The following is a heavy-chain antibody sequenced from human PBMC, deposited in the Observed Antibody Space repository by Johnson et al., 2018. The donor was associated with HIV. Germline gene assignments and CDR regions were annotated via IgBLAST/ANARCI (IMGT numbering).Heavy chain of an antibody. D-gene: IGHD3-22*01. CDR2: ISYDGSNK. Sequence: QVQLVESGGGVVQPGGSLKLSCVASGFTFSASAIPWVRQASGTGLEWVAVISYDGSNKYYADSVKGRFTISRDNSKNTLYLQMNSLKTEDTAVYYCTTGHYYDSSGDAFDIWGQGTMVTVSS. J-gene: IGHJ3*02. CDR3: TTGHYYDSSGDAFDI. CDR1: GFTFSASA. V-gene: IGHV3-30*04.